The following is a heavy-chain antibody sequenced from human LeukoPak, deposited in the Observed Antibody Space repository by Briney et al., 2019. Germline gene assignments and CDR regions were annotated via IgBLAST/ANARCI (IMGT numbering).Heavy chain of an antibody. Sequence: GGSLRLSCAASGFTFSSYSMNWVRQAPGKGLDWVSSISSSSSYIYYADSVKGRFTISRDNAKNSLYLQMNSLRAEDTAVYYCARAPRELFDYWGQGTLVTVSS. CDR1: GFTFSSYS. CDR2: ISSSSSYI. CDR3: ARAPRELFDY. J-gene: IGHJ4*02. V-gene: IGHV3-21*01. D-gene: IGHD3-10*01.